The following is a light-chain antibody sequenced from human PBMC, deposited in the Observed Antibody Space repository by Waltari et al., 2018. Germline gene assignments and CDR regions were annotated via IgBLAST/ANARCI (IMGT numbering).Light chain of an antibody. CDR1: QSISNK. CDR3: LQYSNWPLYS. CDR2: GAT. Sequence: EIDMTQSPATLSVYPGERAILSCRASQSISNKLAWYQQKLGQAPRLLIFGATNRASGVPARFSGSGSGTEFTLTISSLQSEDFVFYYCLQYSNWPLYSFGQGTKLEIK. V-gene: IGKV3-15*01. J-gene: IGKJ2*01.